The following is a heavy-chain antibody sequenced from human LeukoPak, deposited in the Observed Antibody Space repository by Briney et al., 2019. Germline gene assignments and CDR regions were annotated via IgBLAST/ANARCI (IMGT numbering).Heavy chain of an antibody. CDR1: GFAFSNYA. CDR3: AYWAGTADAFNGPFDY. J-gene: IGHJ4*02. V-gene: IGHV3-30*09. CDR2: TAYDGSTK. Sequence: GGSLRLSCEASGFAFSNYAMHWVRLAPGKGLEWVAVTAYDGSTKNYAGFVRGRFAISRDNGKNSVYLQMNNLRAEDTAVYYCAYWAGTADAFNGPFDYWGQGTRVTVSS. D-gene: IGHD3-16*01.